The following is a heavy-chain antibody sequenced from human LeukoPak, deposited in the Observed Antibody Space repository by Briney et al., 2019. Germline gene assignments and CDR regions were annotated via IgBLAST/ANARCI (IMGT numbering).Heavy chain of an antibody. D-gene: IGHD3-10*01. Sequence: ASVKVSCKVSGYTLTELSMHWVRQAPGKGLEWMGGFDPEDGETIYAQKFQGRVTMTEGTSTDTAYMELSSLRSEDTAVYYCATNTLNYYGSGSLYNWFDPWGQGTLVTVSS. CDR1: GYTLTELS. CDR2: FDPEDGET. CDR3: ATNTLNYYGSGSLYNWFDP. V-gene: IGHV1-24*01. J-gene: IGHJ5*02.